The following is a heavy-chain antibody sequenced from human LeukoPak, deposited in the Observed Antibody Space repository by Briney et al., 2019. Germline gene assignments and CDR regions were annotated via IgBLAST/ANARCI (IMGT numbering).Heavy chain of an antibody. CDR2: IKQDGSEK. V-gene: IGHV3-7*01. CDR1: GFTFSRYW. D-gene: IGHD3-16*01. CDR3: ARFISLGA. Sequence: GGSLRLSCAASGFTFSRYWMNWVRQAPGKGLEWVANIKQDGSEKYYVDSVKGRFTISRDNAKNSLYLQMDSLRAEDTAVYYCARFISLGAWGQGTLVTVSS. J-gene: IGHJ5*02.